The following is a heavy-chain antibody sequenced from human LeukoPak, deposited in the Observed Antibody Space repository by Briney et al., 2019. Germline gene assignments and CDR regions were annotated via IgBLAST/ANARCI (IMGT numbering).Heavy chain of an antibody. V-gene: IGHV4-4*07. CDR3: ARDRGYSFLSWFDP. CDR1: GGSISSYY. CDR2: IYTSGST. D-gene: IGHD5-18*01. Sequence: SETLSLTCTVSGGSISSYYWSWIRQPAGKGLEWIGRIYTSGSTNYNPSLKSRVTMSVDTSKNQFSLKLSSVTAADTAVYYCARDRGYSFLSWFDPWGQGTLVTVSS. J-gene: IGHJ5*02.